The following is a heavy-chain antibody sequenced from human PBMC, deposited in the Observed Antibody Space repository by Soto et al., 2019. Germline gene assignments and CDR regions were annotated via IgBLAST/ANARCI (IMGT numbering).Heavy chain of an antibody. D-gene: IGHD5-12*01. V-gene: IGHV3-23*05. CDR2: ITNSGSI. CDR3: ATYSGYVVVQWYFDL. Sequence: EVHLLESGGGLVQPGGSLRLSCAASGFTFGTYAMGWVRQTPGRGLEWVSTITNSGSIYYADSVKGRLTISRDNSKNTLYLQMNSLRAEDTATYFCATYSGYVVVQWYFDLWGRGTLVTVSS. J-gene: IGHJ2*01. CDR1: GFTFGTYA.